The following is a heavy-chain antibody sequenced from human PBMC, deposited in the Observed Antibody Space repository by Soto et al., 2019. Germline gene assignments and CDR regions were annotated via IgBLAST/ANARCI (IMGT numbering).Heavy chain of an antibody. D-gene: IGHD1-26*01. J-gene: IGHJ4*02. CDR2: ISSSSSTI. Sequence: EVQLVESGGGLVQPGGSLRLSCAASGFTFSNSGMNWVRQAPGKGLEWVSYISSSSSTIRYADSVKGRFTISRDNAKNSLFLKMKSLRDEDTAVYYCARDRGGAGATDYWGQGTLVTVSS. V-gene: IGHV3-48*02. CDR3: ARDRGGAGATDY. CDR1: GFTFSNSG.